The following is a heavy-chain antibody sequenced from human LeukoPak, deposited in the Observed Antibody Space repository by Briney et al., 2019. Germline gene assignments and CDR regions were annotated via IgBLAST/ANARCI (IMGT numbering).Heavy chain of an antibody. J-gene: IGHJ4*02. CDR2: INPSGGST. CDR3: ARHSLPGTTPFDY. Sequence: ASVKVSCKASGYTFINYYIHWARQAPGQGLEWVGIINPSGGSTTYAQKFQGRVSMTRDTSTSTVYMELSSLESDDTALYHCARHSLPGTTPFDYWGQGTLVTVSS. CDR1: GYTFINYY. D-gene: IGHD1-1*01. V-gene: IGHV1-46*01.